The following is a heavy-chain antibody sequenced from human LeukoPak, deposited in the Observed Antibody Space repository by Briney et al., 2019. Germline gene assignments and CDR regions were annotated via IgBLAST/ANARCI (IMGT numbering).Heavy chain of an antibody. CDR2: IYSRGSA. D-gene: IGHD2-2*01. CDR1: GVSISSHY. Sequence: SETLSLTCDVSGVSISSHYWNWIRQPAGKGLEWIGRIYSRGSADHNPSLKSRVIMSADTSKNQCSLKVTSVTAADTAVYYCAREGPGATPFDYWGQGTLVTVSS. V-gene: IGHV4-4*07. CDR3: AREGPGATPFDY. J-gene: IGHJ4*02.